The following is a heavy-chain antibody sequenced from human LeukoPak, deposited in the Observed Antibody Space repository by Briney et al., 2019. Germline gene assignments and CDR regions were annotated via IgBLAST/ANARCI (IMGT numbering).Heavy chain of an antibody. CDR2: VHLDGRT. CDR3: ARKGGPSRPLDY. V-gene: IGHV4-59*12. J-gene: IGHJ4*02. CDR1: GVSISSYY. Sequence: SETLSRTCTVSGVSISSYYWSWIRQPPGKGLEWMGEVHLDGRTNYSPSLQSRRSMSVNFSENHNSLKLTSVPAAATAVYYCARKGGPSRPLDYTGQGLLVTVSS.